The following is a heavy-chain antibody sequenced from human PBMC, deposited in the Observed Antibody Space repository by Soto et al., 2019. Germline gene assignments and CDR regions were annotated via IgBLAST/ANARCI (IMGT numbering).Heavy chain of an antibody. D-gene: IGHD6-19*01. CDR3: ARPFETSGWYDY. V-gene: IGHV5-51*01. Sequence: PGESMKISCKGSGNIIANYWIGWLRQRPGKGLEWMGSIYPGDSDTRYSPPFQGQVTTSADKSISSADLQRSSLKASDTAMYYCARPFETSGWYDYWGQGTLVTVSS. CDR2: IYPGDSDT. J-gene: IGHJ4*02. CDR1: GNIIANYW.